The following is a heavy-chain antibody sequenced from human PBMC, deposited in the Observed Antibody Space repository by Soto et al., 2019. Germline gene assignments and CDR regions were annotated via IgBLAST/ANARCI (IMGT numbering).Heavy chain of an antibody. CDR1: GFTFRTNA. J-gene: IGHJ4*02. Sequence: GGSLSLSCTASGFTFRTNAMSWVRQAPGMGLEFVSLISGSGNTIYYADSVKGRFTISRDNSKNTLSLQMNSLRAEDTAVYYCAKVGYDTFGYYLRSFDCWGQGTLVTVSS. V-gene: IGHV3-23*01. CDR2: ISGSGNTI. CDR3: AKVGYDTFGYYLRSFDC. D-gene: IGHD3-3*01.